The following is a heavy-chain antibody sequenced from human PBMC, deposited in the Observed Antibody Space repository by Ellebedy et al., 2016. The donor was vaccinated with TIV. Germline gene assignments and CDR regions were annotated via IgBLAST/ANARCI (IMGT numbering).Heavy chain of an antibody. CDR2: IKQDGSEK. CDR1: GFTFSSYW. V-gene: IGHV3-7*01. D-gene: IGHD4-23*01. J-gene: IGHJ2*01. Sequence: GESLKISCAASGFTFSSYWMSWVRPAPGKGLEWVANIKQDGSEKEYVYSVKCRVTISRDNAKNSLFLQMNSLRAEETAVYYCARDRSSGGNFYWYFDLWGRGTLVTVSS. CDR3: ARDRSSGGNFYWYFDL.